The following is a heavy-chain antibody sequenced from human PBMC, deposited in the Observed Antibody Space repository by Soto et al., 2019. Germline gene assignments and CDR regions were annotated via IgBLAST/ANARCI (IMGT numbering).Heavy chain of an antibody. V-gene: IGHV5-51*01. J-gene: IGHJ3*02. CDR1: GYRFTSYS. CDR3: ARQGYDSSGYYTSDAFDI. Sequence: PXAPLKISCKGCGYRFTSYSIGWVRQMPGKGLEWMGIIYPGDSDTRYSPSFQGQVTISADKSISTAYLQWSSLKASDTAMYYCARQGYDSSGYYTSDAFDIWGQGTMVTVSS. D-gene: IGHD3-22*01. CDR2: IYPGDSDT.